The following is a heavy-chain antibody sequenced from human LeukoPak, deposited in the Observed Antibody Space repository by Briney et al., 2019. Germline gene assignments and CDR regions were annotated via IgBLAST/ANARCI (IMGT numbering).Heavy chain of an antibody. V-gene: IGHV3-21*01. Sequence: GGSLRLSCAASGFTFSSYSMNWVRQAPGKGLERVSSISSSSSYIYYADSVKGRFTISRDNAKNSLYLQMNSLRAEDTAVYYCARGGTYYYGSGSYWFDYYYYGMDVWGQGTTVTVSS. CDR2: ISSSSSYI. D-gene: IGHD3-10*01. J-gene: IGHJ6*02. CDR3: ARGGTYYYGSGSYWFDYYYYGMDV. CDR1: GFTFSSYS.